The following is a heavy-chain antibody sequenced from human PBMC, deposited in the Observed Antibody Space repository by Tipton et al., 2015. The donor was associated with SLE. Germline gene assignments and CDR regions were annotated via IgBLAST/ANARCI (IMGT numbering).Heavy chain of an antibody. J-gene: IGHJ4*02. Sequence: TLSLTYTVSGDSISSSSYYWAWIRQPPGKGLEWIGSIDDSGSTYYNPPLKSRVTKSVDTSKNQFSLKLSSVTAADTAVYYCARGGNFDSSGFFLYWGPGTLVTVSS. CDR2: IDDSGST. CDR3: ARGGNFDSSGFFLY. D-gene: IGHD3-22*01. V-gene: IGHV4-39*07. CDR1: GDSISSSSYY.